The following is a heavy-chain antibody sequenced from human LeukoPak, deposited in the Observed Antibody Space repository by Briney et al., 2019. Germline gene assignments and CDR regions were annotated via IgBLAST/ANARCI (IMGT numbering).Heavy chain of an antibody. J-gene: IGHJ4*02. CDR1: GGSFSGYY. CDR3: ARANTIFGVVIRPFDY. CDR2: INHSGST. D-gene: IGHD3-3*01. Sequence: SETLSLTCAVYGGSFSGYYWSWIRQPPGKGLEWIGEINHSGSTNYNPSLKSRVTISVDTSKNQFSLKLSSVTAADTAVYYCARANTIFGVVIRPFDYWGQGTLVTVSS. V-gene: IGHV4-34*01.